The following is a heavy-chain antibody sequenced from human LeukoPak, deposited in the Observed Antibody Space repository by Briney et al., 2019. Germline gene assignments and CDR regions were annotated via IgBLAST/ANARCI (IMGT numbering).Heavy chain of an antibody. V-gene: IGHV3-15*01. Sequence: GGSLRLSSAASGFTFSDALMGWVRQAPGMGLEWVGRIKSESAGGTTDYAAPVKGRFTLLRDDSKNTLDLQTNSLKTEDTGVYYCSTDGGVAARRGAYWGQGTLVTVSS. J-gene: IGHJ4*02. CDR1: GFTFSDAL. CDR3: STDGGVAARRGAY. D-gene: IGHD6-6*01. CDR2: IKSESAGGTT.